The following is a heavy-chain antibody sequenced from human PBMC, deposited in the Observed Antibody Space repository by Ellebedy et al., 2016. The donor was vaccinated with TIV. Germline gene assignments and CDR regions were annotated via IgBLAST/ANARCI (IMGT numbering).Heavy chain of an antibody. CDR3: ARRNPSGYDPFLDS. D-gene: IGHD5-12*01. Sequence: HTGGSLRLSCAASGFTFSTYWMLWVRQAPGKGLVWSAHINDDGSTTTYADSVEGRFTISRDNAKNTLFLQMNSLSAEDKAQYYCARRNPSGYDPFLDSWGQGTLVTVSS. CDR1: GFTFSTYW. CDR2: INDDGSTT. J-gene: IGHJ4*02. V-gene: IGHV3-74*01.